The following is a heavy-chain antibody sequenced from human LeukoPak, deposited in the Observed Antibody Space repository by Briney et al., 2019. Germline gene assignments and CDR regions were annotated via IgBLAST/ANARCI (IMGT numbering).Heavy chain of an antibody. CDR1: GFMFSNFA. CDR3: ARDSGAVYGSQSYLVN. Sequence: GRSLRVSCEASGFMFSNFAMHWVRQAPGKGLEWVTVISHDENNKYYADSVRGRFTVSRDRSKNTLYLQMNSLRVEDTAIYYCARDSGAVYGSQSYLVNWGQGTLVTVSS. V-gene: IGHV3-30*04. D-gene: IGHD3-10*01. J-gene: IGHJ4*02. CDR2: ISHDENNK.